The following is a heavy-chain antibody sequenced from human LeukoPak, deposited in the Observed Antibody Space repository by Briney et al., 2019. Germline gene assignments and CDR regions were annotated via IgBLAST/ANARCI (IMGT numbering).Heavy chain of an antibody. Sequence: ASVKVSCKASGFTFTSYDINWVRQASGQGLEWMGWMNPNNGNTGYAQKFQGRVTMTRDTSISTAYMELSSLRSEDTAVYYCARGAYCSSTSCYLRRSRFDPWGQGTLVTVSS. J-gene: IGHJ5*02. V-gene: IGHV1-8*01. CDR2: MNPNNGNT. CDR3: ARGAYCSSTSCYLRRSRFDP. D-gene: IGHD2-2*01. CDR1: GFTFTSYD.